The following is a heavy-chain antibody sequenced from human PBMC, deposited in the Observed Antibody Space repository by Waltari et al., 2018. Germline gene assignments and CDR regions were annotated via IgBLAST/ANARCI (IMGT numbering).Heavy chain of an antibody. CDR3: ARDLGGNSDY. CDR1: GGTSSSYA. CDR2: IIPILGIA. V-gene: IGHV1-69*04. Sequence: QVQLVQSGAEVKKPGSSVKVSCKASGGTSSSYAISWVRQAPGQGLEWMGRIIPILGIANYAQKFQGRVMITADESTSTAYMELSSLRSEDTAVYYCARDLGGNSDYWGQGTLVTVSS. J-gene: IGHJ4*02. D-gene: IGHD2-21*02.